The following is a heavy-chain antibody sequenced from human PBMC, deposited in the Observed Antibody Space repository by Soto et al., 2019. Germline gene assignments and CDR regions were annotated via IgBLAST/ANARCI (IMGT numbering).Heavy chain of an antibody. CDR3: ASDYNDFWSCHFDY. J-gene: IGHJ4*02. CDR1: GFTFSDYS. CDR2: ISKSSFTI. V-gene: IGHV3-48*01. D-gene: IGHD3-3*01. Sequence: GGSLRLSCAVSGFTFSDYSMNWVRQAPGRGLEWISYISKSSFTIHDADAVEGRFAISRDNAKNSLYLQMNSLRADDTAVYDCASDYNDFWSCHFDYWGQGALVTVCS.